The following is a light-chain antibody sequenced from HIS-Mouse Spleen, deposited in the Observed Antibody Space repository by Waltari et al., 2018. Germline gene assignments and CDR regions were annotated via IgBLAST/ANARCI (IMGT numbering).Light chain of an antibody. J-gene: IGLJ3*02. CDR2: EGS. CDR3: CSYAGSSTWV. CDR1: SSDVGRYNL. Sequence: QSALTQPASVSGSPGQSIAISCTGTSSDVGRYNLVHWYQQHPGKAPKLMMYEGSKRPSGVSNRFSGSKSGNTASLTISGLQAEDEADYYCCSYAGSSTWVFGGGTKLTVL. V-gene: IGLV2-23*01.